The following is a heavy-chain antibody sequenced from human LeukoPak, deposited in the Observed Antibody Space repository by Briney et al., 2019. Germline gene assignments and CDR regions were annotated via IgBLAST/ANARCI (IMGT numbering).Heavy chain of an antibody. J-gene: IGHJ4*02. CDR2: ISGSGGST. D-gene: IGHD3-3*01. V-gene: IGHV3-23*01. Sequence: GGSLRLSCAASGFTFSSYAMSWVRQAPGKGLEWVSAISGSGGSTYYADSVKGRFTISRDNSKNTLYLQMNSLRAEDTAVYYCAKGDDFWSDHTPDYWGQGTLVTVSS. CDR1: GFTFSSYA. CDR3: AKGDDFWSDHTPDY.